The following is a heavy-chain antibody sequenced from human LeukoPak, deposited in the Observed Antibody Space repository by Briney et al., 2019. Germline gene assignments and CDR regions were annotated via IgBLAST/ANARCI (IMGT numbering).Heavy chain of an antibody. V-gene: IGHV1-69*04. CDR1: GGTFSSYA. CDR2: IIPILGIA. CDR3: ARGIGYCSSTSCHDY. J-gene: IGHJ4*02. D-gene: IGHD2-2*01. Sequence: SVNVSCKASGGTFSSYAISWVRQAPGQGLEWMGRIIPILGIANYAQKFQGRVTITADKSTSTAYMELSSLRSEDTAVYYCARGIGYCSSTSCHDYWGQGTLVTVSS.